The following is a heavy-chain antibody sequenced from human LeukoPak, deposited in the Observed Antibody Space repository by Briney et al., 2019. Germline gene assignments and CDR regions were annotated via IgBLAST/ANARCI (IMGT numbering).Heavy chain of an antibody. CDR1: GGSISSYW. CDR3: GRDHRSFNYGMDV. V-gene: IGHV4-59*01. CDR2: IYYSGST. J-gene: IGHJ6*02. Sequence: SETLSLTCSVSGGSISSYWWSWIRQPPGKGLEWIGYIYYSGSTNYNPSLKSRATISVDTSKDQFSLKLNSVTAADTAVYYCGRDHRSFNYGMDVWGQGTTVIVSS.